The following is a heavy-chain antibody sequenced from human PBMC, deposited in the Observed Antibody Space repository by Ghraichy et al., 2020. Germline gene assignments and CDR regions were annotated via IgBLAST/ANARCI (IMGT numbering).Heavy chain of an antibody. CDR3: AKRRLGRVAARLEY. V-gene: IGHV3-23*01. J-gene: IGHJ4*02. D-gene: IGHD6-6*01. CDR2: ISGSGGST. Sequence: GGSLRLSCAASGFTFSSYTMTWVRQAPGKGLEWVSTISGSGGSTYYADSVKGRFTISSDNSKNTLFLQMNSLRAEDTSIYYCAKRRLGRVAARLEYWGQGTMVTVSS. CDR1: GFTFSSYT.